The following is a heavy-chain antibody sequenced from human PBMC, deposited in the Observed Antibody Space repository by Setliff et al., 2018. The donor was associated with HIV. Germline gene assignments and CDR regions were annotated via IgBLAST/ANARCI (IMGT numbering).Heavy chain of an antibody. CDR3: ARLKSYASSPSSDY. D-gene: IGHD2-2*01. Sequence: QSGGSLRLSCAASGFTFTDYAMTWVRQAPGKGLEWVSGISGGGDDTSDADSVKGRFTISRDNAKNSLYLQMNSLRAEDTAVYYCARLKSYASSPSSDYWGQGTLVTVSS. CDR1: GFTFTDYA. CDR2: ISGGGDDT. J-gene: IGHJ4*02. V-gene: IGHV3-23*01.